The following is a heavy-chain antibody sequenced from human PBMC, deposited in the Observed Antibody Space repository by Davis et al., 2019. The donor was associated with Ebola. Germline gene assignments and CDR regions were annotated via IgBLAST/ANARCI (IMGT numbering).Heavy chain of an antibody. V-gene: IGHV3-33*08. D-gene: IGHD5-18*01. CDR3: TRGYGWTDY. CDR2: IWYDGSNK. Sequence: GESLKISCAASGFTFSSYGMHWVRQAPGKGLEWVAVIWYDGSNKYYADSVKGRFTISRDNAKKSLYLQMNSLRAEDTAVYYCTRGYGWTDYWGQGALVTVSS. CDR1: GFTFSSYG. J-gene: IGHJ4*02.